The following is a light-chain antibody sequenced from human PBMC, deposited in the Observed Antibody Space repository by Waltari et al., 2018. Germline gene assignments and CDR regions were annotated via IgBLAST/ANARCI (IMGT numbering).Light chain of an antibody. CDR1: RSDVGNYNL. V-gene: IGLV2-23*02. J-gene: IGLJ2*01. CDR2: EVN. Sequence: QSALTQPASVSGSPGQSITISCTGTRSDVGNYNLVPWYQQHPAKAPKLMISEVNKRPSGVSNRFSGSKSGNTASLTISGLQSEDEASYYCSSYISSTSVIFGGGTKLTVL. CDR3: SSYISSTSVI.